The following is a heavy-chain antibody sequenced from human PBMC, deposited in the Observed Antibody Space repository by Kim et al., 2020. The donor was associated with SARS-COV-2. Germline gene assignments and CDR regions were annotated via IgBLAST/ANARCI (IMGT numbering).Heavy chain of an antibody. V-gene: IGHV4-31*03. D-gene: IGHD3-3*01. CDR2: IYYSGST. CDR1: GGSISSGGYY. J-gene: IGHJ3*02. CDR3: ARDRGGSGYYPFWNAFDI. Sequence: SETLSLTCTVSGGSISSGGYYWSWIRQHPGKGLEWIGYIYYSGSTYYNPSLKSRVTISVDTSKNQFSLKLSSVTAADTAVYYCARDRGGSGYYPFWNAFDIWGQGTMVTVSS.